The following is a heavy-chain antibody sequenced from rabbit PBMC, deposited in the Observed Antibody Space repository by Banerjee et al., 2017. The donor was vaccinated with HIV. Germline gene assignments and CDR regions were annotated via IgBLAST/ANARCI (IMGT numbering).Heavy chain of an antibody. D-gene: IGHD4-1*01. V-gene: IGHV1S40*01. Sequence: QSLEESGGDLVKPGASLTLTCTVSGFSFSSSYYMCWVRQAPGKGLEWIACINTSSGNTVYASWAKGRFTISKTSSTTVTLQMTSLTAADTATYFCARNDFGSAWGADLWGPGTLVTVS. CDR2: INTSSGNT. CDR1: GFSFSSSYY. CDR3: ARNDFGSAWGADL. J-gene: IGHJ6*01.